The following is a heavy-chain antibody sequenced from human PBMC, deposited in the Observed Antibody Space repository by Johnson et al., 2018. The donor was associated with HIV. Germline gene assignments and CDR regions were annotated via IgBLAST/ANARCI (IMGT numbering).Heavy chain of an antibody. CDR2: INGKGGSP. J-gene: IGHJ3*02. V-gene: IGHV3-20*04. CDR3: ARDEVAGAFDI. Sequence: MLLVESGGGVVRPGGSLRLSGAAPGSTFEDNGMSGVGKAPGKGREWVLGINGKGGSPTYADPGKGRFNISRDDSKNTRYLQMKSLRAEDTAVYYYARDEVAGAFDIWGQGTMVTVSS. CDR1: GSTFEDNG.